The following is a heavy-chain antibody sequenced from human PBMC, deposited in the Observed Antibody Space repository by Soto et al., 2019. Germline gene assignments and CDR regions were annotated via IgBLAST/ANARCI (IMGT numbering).Heavy chain of an antibody. J-gene: IGHJ4*02. D-gene: IGHD3-3*01. CDR2: ISGSDGKT. Sequence: LRLSCAASGFSFGSYALSWVRQAPGKGLEWVSTISGSDGKTFYADAVKGRFSISRDTSQNTLYLQMNSLRADDTAIYYCAGWSYLDYWGQGTRVTVSS. CDR3: AGWSYLDY. V-gene: IGHV3-23*01. CDR1: GFSFGSYA.